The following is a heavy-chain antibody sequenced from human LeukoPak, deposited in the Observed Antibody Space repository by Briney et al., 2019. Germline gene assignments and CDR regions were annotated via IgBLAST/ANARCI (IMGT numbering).Heavy chain of an antibody. J-gene: IGHJ5*02. Sequence: GGSLRLSCAASGFTFSTSWMSWVRQARGKGLEWVAKIKVDGSEKYYVDSVKGRYTNSRDNARNPLYLQMHSLRAEDPAVYYCARARYSPTWFDPWGQGTLVTLSS. CDR2: IKVDGSEK. V-gene: IGHV3-7*01. CDR3: ARARYSPTWFDP. D-gene: IGHD4-11*01. CDR1: GFTFSTSW.